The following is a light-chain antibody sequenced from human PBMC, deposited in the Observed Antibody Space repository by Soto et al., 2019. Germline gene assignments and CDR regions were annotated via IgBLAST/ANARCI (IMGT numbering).Light chain of an antibody. J-gene: IGKJ4*01. CDR1: QSVSSN. CDR3: QQYNNWPPLT. Sequence: EIVMTQSPATLSVSPGERATLSCRASQSVSSNLAWYQQKPGQAPRLLIYGASTRATAIPARFSGSGSETEFTLTISSLQSEDFAVYYCQQYNNWPPLTFGGGTKVDIK. V-gene: IGKV3-15*01. CDR2: GAS.